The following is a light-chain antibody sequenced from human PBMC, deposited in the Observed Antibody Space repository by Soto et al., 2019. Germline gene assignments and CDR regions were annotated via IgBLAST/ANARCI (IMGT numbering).Light chain of an antibody. CDR1: QSVLYSSNNKNY. Sequence: DIVMTQSPDSLAVSLGERATINCKSSQSVLYSSNNKNYLAWYQQKPGQPPKLLIYWASTRESGVPDRISGSGSMTDFTLTISSLQAEDVAVYYCQQYYSTPLTFGGGTKVEIK. V-gene: IGKV4-1*01. J-gene: IGKJ4*01. CDR2: WAS. CDR3: QQYYSTPLT.